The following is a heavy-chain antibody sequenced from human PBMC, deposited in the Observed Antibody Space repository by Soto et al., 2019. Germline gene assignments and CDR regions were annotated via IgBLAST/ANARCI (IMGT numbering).Heavy chain of an antibody. V-gene: IGHV4-39*01. CDR1: GGSISSSSYY. D-gene: IGHD2-15*01. CDR3: ASCGGSCRGYTFDY. CDR2: IYYSGST. Sequence: SETLSLTCTVSGGSISSSSYYWGWIRQPPGKGLEWIGSIYYSGSTYYNPSLKSRVTISVDTSKNQFSLKLSSVTAADTAVYYCASCGGSCRGYTFDYWGQGTLVTVSS. J-gene: IGHJ4*02.